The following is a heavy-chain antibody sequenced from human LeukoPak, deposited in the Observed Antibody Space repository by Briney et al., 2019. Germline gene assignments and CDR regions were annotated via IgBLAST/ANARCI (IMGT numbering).Heavy chain of an antibody. CDR3: ASPPAGYYDSSGYYYRDY. D-gene: IGHD3-22*01. CDR1: GFTFDDYG. CDR2: INSNGGST. J-gene: IGHJ4*02. Sequence: GGSLRLSCAASGFTFDDYGMSWVRQAPGKGLEWVSGINSNGGSTGYADSVKGRFTISRDNAKNSLYLQMNSLRAEDTALYHCASPPAGYYDSSGYYYRDYWGQGTLVTVSS. V-gene: IGHV3-20*01.